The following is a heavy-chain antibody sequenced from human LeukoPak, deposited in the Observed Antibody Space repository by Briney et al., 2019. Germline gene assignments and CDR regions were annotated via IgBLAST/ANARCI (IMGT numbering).Heavy chain of an antibody. CDR3: ARVGSSWYPNYYYYGMDV. CDR1: GGSISSYY. V-gene: IGHV4-59*12. J-gene: IGHJ6*02. Sequence: SETLSLTCTVSGGSISSYYWSWIRQPPGKGLEWIGYIYYSGSTNYNPSLKSRVTISVDTSKNQFSLKLSSVTAADTAVYYCARVGSSWYPNYYYYGMDVWGQGTTVTVSS. D-gene: IGHD6-13*01. CDR2: IYYSGST.